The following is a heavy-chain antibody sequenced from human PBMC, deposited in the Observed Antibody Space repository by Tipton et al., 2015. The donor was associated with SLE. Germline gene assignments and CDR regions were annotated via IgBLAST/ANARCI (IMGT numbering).Heavy chain of an antibody. J-gene: IGHJ4*02. V-gene: IGHV3-9*01. CDR1: GFTIDDYA. D-gene: IGHD3-3*01. Sequence: RSLRLSCSAPGFTIDDYAMHWVRQVPGKGLEWVSTITWNSGSMDYADSVQGRFIISRDNTRNLLYLQMNNLRPEVSAVYYCAKILGGGADHWGQGTRVTVSS. CDR3: AKILGGGADH. CDR2: ITWNSGSM.